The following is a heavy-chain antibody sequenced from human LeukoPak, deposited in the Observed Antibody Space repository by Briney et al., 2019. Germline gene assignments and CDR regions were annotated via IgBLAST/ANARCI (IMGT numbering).Heavy chain of an antibody. CDR3: AREAFDGVGAFDI. Sequence: SETLSLTCAVSGGSISSGGYSWSWIRQPPGKGLEWIGSIYYSGSTYYNPSLKSRVTISVDTSKNQFSLKLSSVTAADTAVYYCAREAFDGVGAFDIWGQGTMVTVSS. CDR1: GGSISSGGYS. CDR2: IYYSGST. J-gene: IGHJ3*02. V-gene: IGHV4-30-2*03. D-gene: IGHD1-26*01.